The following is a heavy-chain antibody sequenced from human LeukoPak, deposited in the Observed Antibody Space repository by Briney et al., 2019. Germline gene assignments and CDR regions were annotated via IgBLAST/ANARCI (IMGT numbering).Heavy chain of an antibody. CDR1: GFTVSSNY. Sequence: SGGSLRLSCAASGFTVSSNYMSWVRQAPGKGLEWVSVIYSGGSTYYADSVKGRFTISRDNSKNTLYLQMNSLRAEDTAVYFCAKDRASYYYGIDVWGLGTTVTVSS. CDR2: IYSGGST. J-gene: IGHJ6*02. CDR3: AKDRASYYYGIDV. V-gene: IGHV3-66*01.